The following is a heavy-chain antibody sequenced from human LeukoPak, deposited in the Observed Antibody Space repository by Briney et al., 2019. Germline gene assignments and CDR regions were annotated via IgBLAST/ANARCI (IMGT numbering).Heavy chain of an antibody. CDR2: IYDGGST. D-gene: IGHD2-2*01. J-gene: IGHJ4*02. V-gene: IGHV3-53*01. Sequence: GGSLRLSCAVSGFTVSSNYMSWVRQAPGKGLEWVSVIYDGGSTDYAESVKGRFTISRDNSKNTLYLQMNSLRAEDTAVYYCARDWGYCRSNSCHVFDYWGQGTLVTVSS. CDR3: ARDWGYCRSNSCHVFDY. CDR1: GFTVSSNY.